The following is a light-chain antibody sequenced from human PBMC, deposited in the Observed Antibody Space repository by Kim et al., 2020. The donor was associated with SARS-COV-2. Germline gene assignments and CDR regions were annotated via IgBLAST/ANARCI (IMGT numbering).Light chain of an antibody. CDR2: DAS. CDR3: QQRSNRPPGFT. J-gene: IGKJ3*01. Sequence: EIVLTQSPATLSLSPGERATLSCRASQSVSSYLAWYQQKPGQAPRLLIYDASNRATGIPARFSGSGSGTDFTLTISSLEPEDFAVYYCQQRSNRPPGFTFVPGTKVDIK. CDR1: QSVSSY. V-gene: IGKV3-11*01.